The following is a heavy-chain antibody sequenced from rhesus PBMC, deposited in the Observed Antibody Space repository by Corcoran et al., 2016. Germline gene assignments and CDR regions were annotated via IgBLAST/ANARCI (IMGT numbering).Heavy chain of an antibody. J-gene: IGHJ4*01. CDR3: TRGAGTTKYDY. CDR1: GYTFTSSY. Sequence: QVQLVQSGAEIKQPGASVKLSCKASGYTFTSSYMHGVRQAPGQGLEWIVLLSPYNCNKGYAQNFQGRVTITTDTSTSTGYMELSSLRSEDTAVYYCTRGAGTTKYDYWGQGVLVTVSS. CDR2: LSPYNCNK. D-gene: IGHD1-20*01. V-gene: IGHV1-180*01.